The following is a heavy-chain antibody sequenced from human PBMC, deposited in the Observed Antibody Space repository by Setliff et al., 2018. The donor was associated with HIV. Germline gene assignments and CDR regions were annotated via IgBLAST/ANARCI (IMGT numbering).Heavy chain of an antibody. J-gene: IGHJ5*02. V-gene: IGHV1-18*01. Sequence: ASVKVSCKASGYTFSSYGISWVRQAPGQGLEWMGWISPSSGYTDYAQKFRDRVTLTTDTSTSTAYMEIKSLTSDDTAVYYCARGYCGGGICYSPNWLDPWGQGTLVTVSS. CDR3: ARGYCGGGICYSPNWLDP. CDR1: GYTFSSYG. D-gene: IGHD2-15*01. CDR2: ISPSSGYT.